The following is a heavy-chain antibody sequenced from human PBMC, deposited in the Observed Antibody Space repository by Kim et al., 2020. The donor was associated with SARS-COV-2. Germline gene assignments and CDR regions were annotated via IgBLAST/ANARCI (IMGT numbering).Heavy chain of an antibody. Sequence: SETLSLTCTVSGGSISSSSYYWGWIRQPPGKGLEWIGSIYYSGSTYYNPSLKSRVTISVDTSKNQFSLKLSSVTAADTAVYYCASFGGAALNYWGQGTLVTVSS. D-gene: IGHD3-10*01. V-gene: IGHV4-39*01. CDR2: IYYSGST. J-gene: IGHJ4*02. CDR3: ASFGGAALNY. CDR1: GGSISSSSYY.